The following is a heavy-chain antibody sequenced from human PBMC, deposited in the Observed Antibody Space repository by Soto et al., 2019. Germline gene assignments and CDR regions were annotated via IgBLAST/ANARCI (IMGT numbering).Heavy chain of an antibody. Sequence: QVQLVQSGAEVKKPGASVKVSCKASGYTFTSYGISWVRQAPGQGLEWTGWISAYNGNTNYAQKLQGRVTMTTDTSTSTGYMELRSLRSDDTAVYYCARRVLYYESSGYYYYWGQGTLVTVSS. CDR1: GYTFTSYG. D-gene: IGHD3-22*01. J-gene: IGHJ4*02. CDR2: ISAYNGNT. V-gene: IGHV1-18*01. CDR3: ARRVLYYESSGYYYY.